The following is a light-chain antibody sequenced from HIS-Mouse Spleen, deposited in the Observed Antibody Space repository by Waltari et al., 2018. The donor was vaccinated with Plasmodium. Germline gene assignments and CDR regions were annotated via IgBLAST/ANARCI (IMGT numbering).Light chain of an antibody. J-gene: IGLJ3*02. CDR2: EDS. CDR3: DSTDSSGNHRV. CDR1: ALPKKY. Sequence: SYELTQPPSVSVSPGQTARIPCSGDALPKKYAYWYQQKSGPAPVLVIYEDSKRPSGLPERFSGSISGTMATLTISGAQVEDEADYYCDSTDSSGNHRVFGGGTKLTVL. V-gene: IGLV3-10*01.